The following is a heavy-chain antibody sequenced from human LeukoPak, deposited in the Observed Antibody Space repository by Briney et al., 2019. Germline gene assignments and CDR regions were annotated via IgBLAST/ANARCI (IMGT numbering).Heavy chain of an antibody. J-gene: IGHJ4*02. D-gene: IGHD3-10*01. Sequence: GGSLRLSCAASGFTFSRYGMDWVSQAPGKRREWVASINQGETEKYYVDSVKGQFTISRDNGKNSLYLQMNSLRVEDTAVYYCAKLAKYFYGSETFYFFEHWGQGTPVTASS. CDR2: INQGETEK. CDR1: GFTFSRYG. V-gene: IGHV3-7*01. CDR3: AKLAKYFYGSETFYFFEH.